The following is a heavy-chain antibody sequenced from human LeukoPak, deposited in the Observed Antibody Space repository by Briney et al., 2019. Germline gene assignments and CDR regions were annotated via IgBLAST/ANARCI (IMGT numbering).Heavy chain of an antibody. V-gene: IGHV3-48*01. Sequence: GGSLRLSCAASEFTFSGYSMNWVRQAPGEGLEWVSYISSSSNTIVYADSVKGRFTISRDNGKNSLYLQTASLRAEDTAIYYCARGRATYSFDIWGQGTMVTVSS. D-gene: IGHD5-12*01. CDR2: ISSSSNTI. J-gene: IGHJ3*02. CDR1: EFTFSGYS. CDR3: ARGRATYSFDI.